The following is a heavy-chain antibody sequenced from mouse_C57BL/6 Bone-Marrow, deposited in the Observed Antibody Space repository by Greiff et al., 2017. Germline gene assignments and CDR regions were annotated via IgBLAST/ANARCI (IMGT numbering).Heavy chain of an antibody. CDR1: GYSFTGYY. J-gene: IGHJ1*03. CDR3: ARGTTVVAPYWYFDV. CDR2: INPSTGGT. Sequence: VQLKQSGPELVKPGASVKISCKASGYSFTGYYMNWVKQSPEKSLEWIGEINPSTGGTTYNQKFKAKATLTVDKSSSTAYMQLKSLTSEDSAVYYCARGTTVVAPYWYFDVWGTGTTVTVSS. V-gene: IGHV1-42*01. D-gene: IGHD1-1*01.